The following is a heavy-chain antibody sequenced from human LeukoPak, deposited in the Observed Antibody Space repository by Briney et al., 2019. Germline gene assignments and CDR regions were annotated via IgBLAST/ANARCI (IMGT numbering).Heavy chain of an antibody. CDR1: DYDFTSVG. V-gene: IGHV1-18*01. CDR2: ISPYNGGT. CDR3: ARAGSGSGWYFDY. J-gene: IGHJ4*02. Sequence: ASVKVSCKASDYDFTSVGITWVRQAPGQGLEWMGWISPYNGGTRYVQKLRGRVTMTTDTSTSTAYMELRSLRFDDTAVYYCARAGSGSGWYFDYWGQGTLVTVSS. D-gene: IGHD6-19*01.